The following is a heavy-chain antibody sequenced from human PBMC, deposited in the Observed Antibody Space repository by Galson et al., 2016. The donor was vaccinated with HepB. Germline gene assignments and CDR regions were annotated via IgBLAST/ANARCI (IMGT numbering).Heavy chain of an antibody. Sequence: SLRLSCAASGFTFSSYAMTWVRQAPGKGLDWVSTISGSGDETYYADSVKGRFTFSRDNSKNTLYLQMTSLRAEDTAVYYCASGIAVTTSNSFWYFDLWGRGTLVTVSS. J-gene: IGHJ2*01. CDR3: ASGIAVTTSNSFWYFDL. CDR2: ISGSGDET. V-gene: IGHV3-23*01. CDR1: GFTFSSYA. D-gene: IGHD3-10*01.